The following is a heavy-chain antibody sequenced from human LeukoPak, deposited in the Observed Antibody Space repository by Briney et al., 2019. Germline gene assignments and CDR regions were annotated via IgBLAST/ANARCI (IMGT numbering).Heavy chain of an antibody. V-gene: IGHV3-23*01. CDR1: GFTFSSYA. CDR3: AKNARSRNGFLEWTNHGFDY. D-gene: IGHD3-3*01. J-gene: IGHJ4*02. CDR2: ISGSGGST. Sequence: GGSLRLSCAASGFTFSSYAMSWVRQAPGKGLEWVSAISGSGGSTYYADSVKGRFTISRDNSKNTLYLQMNSLRAEDTAVYYCAKNARSRNGFLEWTNHGFDYWGQGTLVTVSS.